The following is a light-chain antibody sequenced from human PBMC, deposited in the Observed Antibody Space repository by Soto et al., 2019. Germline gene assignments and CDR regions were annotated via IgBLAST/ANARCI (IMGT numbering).Light chain of an antibody. CDR3: QQYGSSSIT. J-gene: IGKJ5*01. CDR1: QSVSSSY. CDR2: GAS. Sequence: EVVLTQSPGTVSSSKRERATLYCMASQSVSSSYLAWYQQKPGQAPRLLIYGASSRATGIPDRFSGSGSGTDFTLTISRLEPEDFAVYYCQQYGSSSITFGQGTRLEI. V-gene: IGKV3-20*01.